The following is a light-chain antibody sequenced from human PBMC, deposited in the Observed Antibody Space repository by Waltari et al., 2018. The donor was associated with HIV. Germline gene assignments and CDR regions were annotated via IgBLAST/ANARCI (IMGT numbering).Light chain of an antibody. CDR1: SSNVWQNY. Sequence: QSGLSQPPSTSRPPGQRVVISCSGRSSNVWQNYVPWFQQLPGAAPRLLIYRKDRRPSGIPDRFTAAKSGTSASLVISGLRSDDEAEYFCASWDDALTSWLFGGGTKLTVL. V-gene: IGLV1-47*01. J-gene: IGLJ2*01. CDR3: ASWDDALTSWL. CDR2: RKD.